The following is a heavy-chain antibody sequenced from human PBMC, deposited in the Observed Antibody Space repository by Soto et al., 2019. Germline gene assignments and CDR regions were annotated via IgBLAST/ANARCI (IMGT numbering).Heavy chain of an antibody. J-gene: IGHJ5*02. D-gene: IGHD2-2*01. CDR1: GGSFSGYY. CDR3: AAIVVPAAPALGWFDP. V-gene: IGHV4-34*01. CDR2: INHSGST. Sequence: QVQLQQWGAGLLKPSETLSLTCAVSGGSFSGYYWGWIRQPPGKGLEWIGEINHSGSTNYNPSLKSRVTISVDTSKNQFSLKLSSVTAADTAVYYCAAIVVPAAPALGWFDPWGQGTLVTVSS.